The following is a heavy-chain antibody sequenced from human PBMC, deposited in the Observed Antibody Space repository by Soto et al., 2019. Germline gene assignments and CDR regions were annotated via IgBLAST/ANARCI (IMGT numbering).Heavy chain of an antibody. CDR3: ARDPAVTLKEPEGIGWVYYYYYMDV. D-gene: IGHD1-1*01. V-gene: IGHV3-33*01. CDR2: IWYDGSNK. Sequence: PGGSLRLSCAASGFTFSSYGMHWVRQAPGKGLEWVAVIWYDGSNKYYADSVKGRFTISRDNSKNTLYLQMNSLRAEDTAVYYCARDPAVTLKEPEGIGWVYYYYYMDVWGKGTTVTVSS. J-gene: IGHJ6*03. CDR1: GFTFSSYG.